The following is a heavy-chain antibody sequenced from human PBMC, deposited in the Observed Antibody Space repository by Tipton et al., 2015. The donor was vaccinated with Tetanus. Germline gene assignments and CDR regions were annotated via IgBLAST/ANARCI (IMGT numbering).Heavy chain of an antibody. CDR3: ARAFQAQYYYGSGSYYNVFDY. CDR2: IIPIFGTA. D-gene: IGHD3-10*01. J-gene: IGHJ4*02. V-gene: IGHV1-69*01. Sequence: QSGPEVKKPGPSVKVSCKASGGTFSSYAISWVRQAPGQGLEWMGGIIPIFGTANYAQKFQGRVTITADESTSAAYMELSSLRSEDTAVYYCARAFQAQYYYGSGSYYNVFDYWGQGTLVTVSS. CDR1: GGTFSSYA.